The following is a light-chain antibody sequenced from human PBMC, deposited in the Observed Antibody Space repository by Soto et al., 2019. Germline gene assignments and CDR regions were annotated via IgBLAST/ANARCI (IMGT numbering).Light chain of an antibody. CDR2: WAS. V-gene: IGKV4-1*01. CDR1: QTVLYSSNNKNY. Sequence: DIVMTQSPDSLAVSLGERATINCKSSQTVLYSSNNKNYLAWYQQKPGQPPKLLIYWASTRQSGVPDRFSGCGSGTDFTLTISSLQAEDVAVYYCQQYYSTPLTFGGGTKVELK. J-gene: IGKJ4*01. CDR3: QQYYSTPLT.